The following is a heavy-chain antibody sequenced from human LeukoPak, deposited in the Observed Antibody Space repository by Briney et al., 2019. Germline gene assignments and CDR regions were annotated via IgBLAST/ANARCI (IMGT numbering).Heavy chain of an antibody. V-gene: IGHV5-51*01. J-gene: IGHJ4*02. CDR2: IYPGDSET. CDR3: ARGHSTSWYFDY. CDR1: GYSFTSYW. Sequence: GESLKISCKNSGYSFTSYWIGWVRQVPGKGLEWMGIIYPGDSETRYSPSFQGQVTISADKSINTAYLQWSSLKASDTAIYYCARGHSTSWYFDYWGQGTLVTVSS. D-gene: IGHD6-13*01.